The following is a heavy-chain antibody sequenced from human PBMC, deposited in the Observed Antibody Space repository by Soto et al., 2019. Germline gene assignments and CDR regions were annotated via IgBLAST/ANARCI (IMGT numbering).Heavy chain of an antibody. D-gene: IGHD1-26*01. CDR3: ARAIVGLYYYYYYYMDV. Sequence: ASVKVSFKASGYAFTSYDINWVRQATGQGLEWMGWMNPNSGNTGYAQKFQGRVTMTRNTSISTAYMELSSLRSEDTAVYYCARAIVGLYYYYYYYMDVWGKGTTVTVSS. V-gene: IGHV1-8*01. J-gene: IGHJ6*03. CDR2: MNPNSGNT. CDR1: GYAFTSYD.